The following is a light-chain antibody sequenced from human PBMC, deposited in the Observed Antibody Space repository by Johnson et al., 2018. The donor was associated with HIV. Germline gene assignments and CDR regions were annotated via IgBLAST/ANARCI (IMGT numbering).Light chain of an antibody. V-gene: IGLV1-51*02. CDR1: SSDMGNYA. J-gene: IGLJ1*01. CDR2: END. CDR3: GTWDTSLTKGGV. Sequence: QSVLTQPPSVSAAPGQKVTISCSGSSSDMGNYAVSWYQQLPGTAPKLLIYENDKRPSGIPDRFSGSKSGTSATLGITGLQTGDEADYYCGTWDTSLTKGGVFGTGTKVTVL.